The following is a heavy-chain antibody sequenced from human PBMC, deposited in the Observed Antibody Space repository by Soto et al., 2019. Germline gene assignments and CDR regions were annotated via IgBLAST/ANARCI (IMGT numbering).Heavy chain of an antibody. CDR3: ARGGGITMVRGVISSYNWFDP. J-gene: IGHJ5*02. D-gene: IGHD3-10*01. Sequence: QVQLQQWGAGLLKPSETLSLTCAVYGGSFSGYYWSWIRQPPGKGLEWIGEINHSGSTNYNPSLKIRVTIEVDTSKNQFSLKLSAVTAADTAVYYCARGGGITMVRGVISSYNWFDPWGQGTLVTVSS. CDR2: INHSGST. V-gene: IGHV4-34*01. CDR1: GGSFSGYY.